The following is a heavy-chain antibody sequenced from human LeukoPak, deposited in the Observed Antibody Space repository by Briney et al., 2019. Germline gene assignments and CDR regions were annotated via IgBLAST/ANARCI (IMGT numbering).Heavy chain of an antibody. J-gene: IGHJ4*02. CDR3: VRGATYDGNAFLDY. CDR1: GFIFSNFW. V-gene: IGHV3-7*01. Sequence: GGSLRLSCAASGFIFSNFWMGWARQAPGKGPEWVVHIEKDGSEKSYVDSVKGRFTISRDNAKNSLYLQMSSLRAEDTAVYFCVRGATYDGNAFLDYWGQGTLVSVYS. D-gene: IGHD4-23*01. CDR2: IEKDGSEK.